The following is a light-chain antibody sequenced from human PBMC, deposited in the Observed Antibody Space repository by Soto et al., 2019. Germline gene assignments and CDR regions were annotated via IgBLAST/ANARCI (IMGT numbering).Light chain of an antibody. V-gene: IGLV2-14*01. CDR3: SSYTSSSTLYV. J-gene: IGLJ1*01. Sequence: QSALTQPAPVSGSPGQSITISCTGTSSDVGGYNYVSWNQQHPGKAPKLMIYDVSNRPSGVSNRFSGSKSGNTASLTISGLQAEDEADYYCSSYTSSSTLYVFGTGTKVTVL. CDR1: SSDVGGYNY. CDR2: DVS.